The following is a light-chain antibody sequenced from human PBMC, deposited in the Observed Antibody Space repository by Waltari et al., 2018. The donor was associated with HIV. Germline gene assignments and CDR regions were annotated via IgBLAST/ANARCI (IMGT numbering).Light chain of an antibody. CDR1: STDIGAYNY. V-gene: IGLV2-14*01. Sequence: QSALAQPASVSGSPGQSITIPCTGTSTDIGAYNYVSWYQKHPDRAPKVIIYQVKSRPSGVSDRFSGSKSGNTASLTISGLQAEDEADYYCSSYTTSSTYVFGRGTTVSVL. J-gene: IGLJ1*01. CDR2: QVK. CDR3: SSYTTSSTYV.